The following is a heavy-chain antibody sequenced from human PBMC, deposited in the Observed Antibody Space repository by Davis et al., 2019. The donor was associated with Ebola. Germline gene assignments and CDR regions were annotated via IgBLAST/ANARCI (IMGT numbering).Heavy chain of an antibody. CDR2: IIPIFGTA. CDR3: ARAREGRSNYLYYFDR. Sequence: AASVKVSCKASGGTFNSNAISWVRQAPGQGLEWMGGIIPIFGTANYAQKFQGRVTITADKSTSTAYMELSSLRSDDTAVYYCARAREGRSNYLYYFDRWGQGTLVTVSS. CDR1: GGTFNSNA. D-gene: IGHD4-11*01. J-gene: IGHJ4*02. V-gene: IGHV1-69*06.